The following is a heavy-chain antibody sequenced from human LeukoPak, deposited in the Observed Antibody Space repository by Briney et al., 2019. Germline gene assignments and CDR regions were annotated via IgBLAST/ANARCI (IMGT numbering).Heavy chain of an antibody. CDR2: IISDGNT. Sequence: GGSLRLSCAASGFTVSSNHMNWVRQAPGKGPKWVSVIISDGNTYYRDSVKGRFTISRDNAKNSLYLQMNSLRAEDTAVYYCARDLRRESSRGGNYYYYGMDVWGQGTTVTVSS. CDR1: GFTVSSNH. V-gene: IGHV3-53*01. CDR3: ARDLRRESSRGGNYYYYGMDV. J-gene: IGHJ6*02. D-gene: IGHD2-2*01.